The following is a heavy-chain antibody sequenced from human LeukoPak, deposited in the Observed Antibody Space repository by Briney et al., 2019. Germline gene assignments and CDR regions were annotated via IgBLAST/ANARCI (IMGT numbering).Heavy chain of an antibody. CDR2: ISGSGGST. CDR1: GFAVRSNY. Sequence: GGSLRLSCAASGFAVRSNYMSWVRQAPGKGLEWVSAISGSGGSTYYADSVKGRFTISRDNSKNTLYLQMNSLRAEDTAVYYCAKELSHFDYWGQGTLVTVSS. V-gene: IGHV3-23*01. D-gene: IGHD3-10*01. J-gene: IGHJ4*02. CDR3: AKELSHFDY.